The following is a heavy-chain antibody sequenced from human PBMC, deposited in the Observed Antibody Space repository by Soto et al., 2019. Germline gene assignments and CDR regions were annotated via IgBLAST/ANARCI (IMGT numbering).Heavy chain of an antibody. V-gene: IGHV1-46*02. CDR2: INPGSGST. D-gene: IGHD3-10*01. J-gene: IGHJ6*02. CDR1: GYTFNSYE. Sequence: GASVKVSCKASGYTFNSYEINWARQAPGQGLEWMGIINPGSGSTSYAQKFQGRVTMTRDTSTSTVYMELRSLRSDDTAIYYCTREGSAPYYYYGMDAWGQGTTVNVSS. CDR3: TREGSAPYYYYGMDA.